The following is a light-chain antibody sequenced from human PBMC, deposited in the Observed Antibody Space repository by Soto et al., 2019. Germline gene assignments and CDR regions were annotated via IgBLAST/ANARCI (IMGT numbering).Light chain of an antibody. Sequence: EIVMTQSPATLSVSPGERVTLSCRASQSVSSSLAWYQQKAGQAPRLLIYGASTRATGIPARFSGSGSGTEFTRTISSLQSEDFAVYYCQQYKNWPPWYTFGQGTKVEIK. V-gene: IGKV3-15*01. CDR3: QQYKNWPPWYT. CDR1: QSVSSS. J-gene: IGKJ2*01. CDR2: GAS.